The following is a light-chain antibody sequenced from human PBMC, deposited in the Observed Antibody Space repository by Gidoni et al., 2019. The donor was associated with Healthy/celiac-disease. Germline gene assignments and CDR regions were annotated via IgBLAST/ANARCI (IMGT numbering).Light chain of an antibody. CDR1: QSISSY. Sequence: DIQMTQSPSSLSASVGDRVTITCRASQSISSYLNWYQQKPGKAPKLLIYAASSLQSGVPSMFSGSGSGTDFTLTISSLQPEDFATYYCQQSYSTPPDTFGRGTKLEIK. CDR2: AAS. CDR3: QQSYSTPPDT. V-gene: IGKV1-39*01. J-gene: IGKJ2*01.